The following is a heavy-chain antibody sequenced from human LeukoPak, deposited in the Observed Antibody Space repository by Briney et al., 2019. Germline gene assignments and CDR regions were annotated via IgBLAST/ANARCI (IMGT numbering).Heavy chain of an antibody. CDR2: IYYSGST. CDR3: ARSAVNLYYGMDV. Sequence: SETLSLTCAVYGGSFSGYYWSWFRQPPGKGLEWIGYIYYSGSTYYNPSLKSRVTISVDTSKNQFSLKLSSVTAADTAVYYWARSAVNLYYGMDVWGQGTTVTVSS. CDR1: GGSFSGYY. V-gene: IGHV4-30-4*08. D-gene: IGHD4-17*01. J-gene: IGHJ6*02.